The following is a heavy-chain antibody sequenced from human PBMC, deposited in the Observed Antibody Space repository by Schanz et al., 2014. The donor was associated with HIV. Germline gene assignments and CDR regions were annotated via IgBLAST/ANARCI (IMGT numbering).Heavy chain of an antibody. CDR2: ISGSGGSP. CDR1: GFTFRDYA. V-gene: IGHV3-23*01. CDR3: ARSPDWAGTDAFDI. J-gene: IGHJ3*02. D-gene: IGHD6-19*01. Sequence: EVQLLESGGGLVQPGGSLRLSCVTSGFTFRDYAMSWVRQAPGKGLEWVSVISGSGGSPQYTDSVKGRFTTSRDNSKHTLYLQMNGLRTDDTAVYYCARSPDWAGTDAFDIWGQGTMVTVSS.